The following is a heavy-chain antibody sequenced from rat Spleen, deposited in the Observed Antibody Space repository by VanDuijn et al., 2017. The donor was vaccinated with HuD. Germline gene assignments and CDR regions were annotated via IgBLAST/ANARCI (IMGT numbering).Heavy chain of an antibody. D-gene: IGHD3-4*01. V-gene: IGHV5-29*01. J-gene: IGHJ3*01. CDR2: ISYDGSST. CDR3: ARQGANPNWFAY. Sequence: EVQLVESDGGLVQPGRSLKLSCAASGFTFSDYYMAWVRQAPTKGLEWVATISYDGSSTYYRDSVKGRFTISRDNAKSTLYLQMDSLRSEDTATYYCARQGANPNWFAYWGQGTLVTVSS. CDR1: GFTFSDYY.